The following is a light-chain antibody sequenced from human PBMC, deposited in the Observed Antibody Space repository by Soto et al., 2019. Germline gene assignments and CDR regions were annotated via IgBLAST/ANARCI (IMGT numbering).Light chain of an antibody. Sequence: QSVLTQPASVSGSPGQSITISCTGTSSDVGGYDYVCWYQQHPGKAPKLMIYDVSNRPSGVSNRFSGSMSGNTASLTISGLQAEDEADYYCSSYTSTNTLGVFGGGTKLTVL. CDR3: SSYTSTNTLGV. CDR2: DVS. V-gene: IGLV2-14*01. CDR1: SSDVGGYDY. J-gene: IGLJ3*02.